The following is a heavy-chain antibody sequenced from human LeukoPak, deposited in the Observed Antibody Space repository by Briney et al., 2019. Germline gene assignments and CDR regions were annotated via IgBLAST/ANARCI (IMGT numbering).Heavy chain of an antibody. V-gene: IGHV3-23*01. D-gene: IGHD3-22*01. Sequence: GGSLRLSCAASGFSFSTYPMSWVRQAPGKGLDWVSAISDSGDNKQYADSVKGRFTISRDNSKNTLYLQMNNLRVEDTAVYYCAGWYDSNGYAWGQGTLVAVSS. CDR2: ISDSGDNK. CDR1: GFSFSTYP. J-gene: IGHJ5*02. CDR3: AGWYDSNGYA.